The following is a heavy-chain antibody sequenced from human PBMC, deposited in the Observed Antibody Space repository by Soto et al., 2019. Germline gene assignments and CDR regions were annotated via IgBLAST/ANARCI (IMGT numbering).Heavy chain of an antibody. V-gene: IGHV1-18*01. CDR3: ARVLGYCSGGSCYSGGYYYYYMDV. Sequence: ASVKVSCKASGYTFTSYGISWVRQPPGQGLEWMGWISAYNGNTNYAQKLQGRVTMTTDTSTSTAYMELRSLRSDDTAVYYCARVLGYCSGGSCYSGGYYYYYMDVWGKGTTVTVSS. D-gene: IGHD2-15*01. CDR1: GYTFTSYG. CDR2: ISAYNGNT. J-gene: IGHJ6*03.